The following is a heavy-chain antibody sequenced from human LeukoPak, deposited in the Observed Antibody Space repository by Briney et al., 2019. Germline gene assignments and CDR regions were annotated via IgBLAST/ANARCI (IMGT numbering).Heavy chain of an antibody. CDR2: TSYNGNT. J-gene: IGHJ4*02. D-gene: IGHD6-19*01. Sequence: ASVKVSCKASGYTFGNSGIGGVRKAPGLGLDWMGWTSYNGNTNYAQKFQDRVTMTTDTSTTTAYMELRSLESDDTAVYYCARHSGSGWQALGYWGQGTLVTVSS. CDR1: GYTFGNSG. CDR3: ARHSGSGWQALGY. V-gene: IGHV1-18*04.